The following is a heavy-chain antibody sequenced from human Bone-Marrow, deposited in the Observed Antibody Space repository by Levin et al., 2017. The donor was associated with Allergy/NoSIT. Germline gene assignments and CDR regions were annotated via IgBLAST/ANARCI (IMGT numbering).Heavy chain of an antibody. D-gene: IGHD2-21*02. CDR2: IYYSGAT. J-gene: IGHJ4*02. CDR1: DDSVHNRDYY. V-gene: IGHV4-30-4*01. Sequence: PSETLSLTCSVLDDSVHNRDYYWSWIRQAPGKGLEWIGYIYYSGATYYNPSLKGRLSLSVQMSKNQFSLTMTSVTAADTAVYFCATATFGDRSFYFGSWGQGTLVTVSS. CDR3: ATATFGDRSFYFGS.